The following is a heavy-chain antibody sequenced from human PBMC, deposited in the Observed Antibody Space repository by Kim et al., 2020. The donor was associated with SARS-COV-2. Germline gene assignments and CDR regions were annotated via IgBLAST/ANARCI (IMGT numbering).Heavy chain of an antibody. D-gene: IGHD3-10*01. J-gene: IGHJ5*02. CDR1: GYTFTSYA. CDR3: ARDPLTMVRGVNNWFDP. V-gene: IGHV1-3*01. Sequence: ASVKVSCKASGYTFTSYAMHWVRQAPGQRLEWMGWINAGNGNTKYSQKLQGRVTITRDTSASTAYMELSSLRSEDTAVYYCARDPLTMVRGVNNWFDPWGQGTLVTVSS. CDR2: INAGNGNT.